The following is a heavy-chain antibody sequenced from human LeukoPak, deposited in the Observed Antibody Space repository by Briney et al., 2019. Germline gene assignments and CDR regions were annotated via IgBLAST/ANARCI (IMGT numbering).Heavy chain of an antibody. CDR2: IIPFLGTT. CDR3: TIIPNVILFTHYFEY. Sequence: SVKVSCKASGGVFTTYAISWVRQAPGQGLEWMGSIIPFLGTTNYAQKFQGRVTITADEPTRTAYMELTYVRSDDTAVYYCTIIPNVILFTHYFEYWGQGTLVTVAS. V-gene: IGHV1-69*11. CDR1: GGVFTTYA. D-gene: IGHD2-21*01. J-gene: IGHJ4*02.